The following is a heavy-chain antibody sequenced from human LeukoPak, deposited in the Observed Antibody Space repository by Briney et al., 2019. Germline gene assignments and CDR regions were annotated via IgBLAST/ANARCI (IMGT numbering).Heavy chain of an antibody. CDR1: GGTFSSYA. CDR2: IIPIFGTA. V-gene: IGHV1-69*01. J-gene: IGHJ4*02. CDR3: ARSLVASYSGTAMAYFDY. D-gene: IGHD5-18*01. Sequence: SVKVSCKASGGTFSSYAISWVRQAPGQGLEWMGGIIPIFGTANYAQKFQGRVTITADESTSTAYMELSSLRSEDTAVYYCARSLVASYSGTAMAYFDYWGQGTLVTVSS.